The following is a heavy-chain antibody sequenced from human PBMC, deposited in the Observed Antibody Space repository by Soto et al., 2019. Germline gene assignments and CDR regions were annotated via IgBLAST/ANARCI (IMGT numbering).Heavy chain of an antibody. CDR2: IYWDDDK. Sequence: QITLKESGPTLVKPTQTLTLTCTFSGFSLSTSGVGVGWIRQPPGKALEWLALIYWDDDKRYSPSLKSRLTITKDTSKTQFVLTMTNMHPVDTATYYCAHKVGGPWFGGLFAPWGQGTLVTVSS. J-gene: IGHJ5*02. CDR3: AHKVGGPWFGGLFAP. V-gene: IGHV2-5*02. D-gene: IGHD3-10*01. CDR1: GFSLSTSGVG.